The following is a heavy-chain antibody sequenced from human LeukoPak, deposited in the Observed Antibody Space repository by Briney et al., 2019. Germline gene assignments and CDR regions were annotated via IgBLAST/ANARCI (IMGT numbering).Heavy chain of an antibody. D-gene: IGHD4-23*01. Sequence: PGGSLRLSCAASGFTFSDYYMSWIRQAPGKGLEWVSYISSSSSYTNYVDSVKGRFTISGDNAKNSLYLQMNSLRAEDTAVYYCARSRWDFDYCGQGTLVTVSS. J-gene: IGHJ4*02. CDR2: ISSSSSYT. CDR1: GFTFSDYY. V-gene: IGHV3-11*03. CDR3: ARSRWDFDY.